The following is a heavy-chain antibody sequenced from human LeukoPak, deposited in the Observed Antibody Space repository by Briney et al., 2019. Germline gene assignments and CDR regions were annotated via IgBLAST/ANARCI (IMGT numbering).Heavy chain of an antibody. Sequence: GASVKVSCKASGGTFSSYAISWVRQAPGQGLEWMGGIIPIFGTANYAQKFQGRVTITADKSTSTAYMELSSLRSEDTAVYYCARGDRDGYNRVAYYFDYWGQGTLVTVSS. CDR2: IIPIFGTA. D-gene: IGHD5-24*01. V-gene: IGHV1-69*06. CDR1: GGTFSSYA. CDR3: ARGDRDGYNRVAYYFDY. J-gene: IGHJ4*02.